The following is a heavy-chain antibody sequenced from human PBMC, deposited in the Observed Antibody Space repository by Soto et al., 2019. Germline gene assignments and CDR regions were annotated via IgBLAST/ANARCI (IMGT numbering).Heavy chain of an antibody. V-gene: IGHV4-34*01. CDR1: GGSFSGYY. CDR2: INHSGST. D-gene: IGHD2-2*01. J-gene: IGHJ4*02. Sequence: SSETLSLTCAVYGGSFSGYYWSWIRQPPGKGLEWIGEINHSGSTNYNPSLKSRVTISVDTSKNQFSLKLSSVTAADTAVYYCARSTPSRVCSSTSCYLGAIFDYWGQGTLVTVSS. CDR3: ARSTPSRVCSSTSCYLGAIFDY.